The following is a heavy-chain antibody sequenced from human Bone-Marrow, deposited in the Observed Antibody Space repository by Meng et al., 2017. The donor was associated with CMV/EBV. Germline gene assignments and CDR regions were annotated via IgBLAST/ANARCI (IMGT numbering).Heavy chain of an antibody. CDR3: ARVSPAARRVRGGGPYYFDY. D-gene: IGHD2-2*01. J-gene: IGHJ4*02. CDR1: GGTFSSYA. V-gene: IGHV1-69*05. Sequence: SVKVSCKASGGTFSSYAISWVRQAPGQGLEWMGGIIPIFGTANYAQKFQGRVTITTDESTSTAYMELSSLRSEDTAVYYCARVSPAARRVRGGGPYYFDYWGQGNLVNVAS. CDR2: IIPIFGTA.